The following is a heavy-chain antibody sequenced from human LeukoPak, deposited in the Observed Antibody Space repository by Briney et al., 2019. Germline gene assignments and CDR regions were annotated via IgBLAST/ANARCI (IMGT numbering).Heavy chain of an antibody. Sequence: SETLSLTCTVSGGSISSHYWSWIRQLPGKGLEWIGYIYYSGSTNYNPSLKSRVTISVDTSKNQFSLKLSSVTAADTAVYYCARCDSSGYYYKWRGYYMDVWGKGTTVTISS. J-gene: IGHJ6*03. CDR1: GGSISSHY. CDR2: IYYSGST. V-gene: IGHV4-59*11. CDR3: ARCDSSGYYYKWRGYYMDV. D-gene: IGHD3-22*01.